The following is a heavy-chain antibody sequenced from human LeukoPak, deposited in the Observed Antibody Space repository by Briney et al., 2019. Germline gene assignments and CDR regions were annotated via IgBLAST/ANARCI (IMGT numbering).Heavy chain of an antibody. CDR1: GYTFSSYD. Sequence: GSVKVSCKASGYTFSSYDIKSVPPTPEQRRESMGWINPNIGNTCSAQTSQGGVTMTKNSSISTAYLVLRSLRSEDTAVYYCARGLAAAGTSDPWGQGTLVTVSS. J-gene: IGHJ5*02. CDR2: INPNIGNT. D-gene: IGHD6-13*01. V-gene: IGHV1-8*01. CDR3: ARGLAAAGTSDP.